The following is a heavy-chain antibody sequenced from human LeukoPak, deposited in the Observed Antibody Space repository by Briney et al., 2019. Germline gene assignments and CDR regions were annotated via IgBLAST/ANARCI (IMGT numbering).Heavy chain of an antibody. V-gene: IGHV3-30*02. J-gene: IGHJ6*03. CDR3: ARGPIMVFGVVVPFPMDV. D-gene: IGHD3-3*01. CDR2: IRYDGSNK. CDR1: GSTFSSHG. Sequence: SGGSLRLSCVASGSTFSSHGMHWVRQAPGKGLEWVAFIRYDGSNKYYADSVKGRFTISRDNSKNTLYLQMNSLRAEDTAVYYCARGPIMVFGVVVPFPMDVWGKGTTVIISS.